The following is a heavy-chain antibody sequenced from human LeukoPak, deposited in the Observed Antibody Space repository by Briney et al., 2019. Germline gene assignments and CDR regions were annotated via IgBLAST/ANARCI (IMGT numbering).Heavy chain of an antibody. J-gene: IGHJ5*02. V-gene: IGHV4-59*01. Sequence: SETLSLTCTVSGGSISSYYWSWIRQPPGKGLEWIGYIYYSGSTNYNPSLKSRVTISVDTSKNQFSLKLSSVTAADTAVYYCARDPYQRITMIVDNWFDPWGQGTLVTVSS. CDR2: IYYSGST. CDR1: GGSISSYY. CDR3: ARDPYQRITMIVDNWFDP. D-gene: IGHD3-22*01.